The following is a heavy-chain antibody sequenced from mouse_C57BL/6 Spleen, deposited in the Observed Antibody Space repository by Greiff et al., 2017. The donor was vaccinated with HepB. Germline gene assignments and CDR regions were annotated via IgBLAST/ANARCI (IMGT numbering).Heavy chain of an antibody. V-gene: IGHV5-4*03. D-gene: IGHD2-4*01. CDR1: GFTFSSYA. CDR3: ARRDDSNYYAMDY. J-gene: IGHJ4*01. Sequence: EVKLMESGGGLVKPGGSLKLSCAASGFTFSSYAMSWVRQTPEKRLEWVATISDGGSYTYYPDNVKGRFTISRDNAKNNLYLQMSHLKSEDTAMYNCARRDDSNYYAMDYWGQGTSVTVSS. CDR2: ISDGGSYT.